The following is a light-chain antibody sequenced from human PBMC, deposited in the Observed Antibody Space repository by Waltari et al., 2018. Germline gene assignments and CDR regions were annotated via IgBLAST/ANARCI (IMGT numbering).Light chain of an antibody. Sequence: EIVLTQSPGTLSLSRGERATLSYRASQSVSSSYLAWYQQRPGQAPRLLLYLTSIRATGIPDRFSGSGSGTDFTLTISRLEPEDFAVYYCHQYETLPSTFGQGTQLEIK. CDR2: LTS. J-gene: IGKJ2*01. CDR1: QSVSSSY. CDR3: HQYETLPST. V-gene: IGKV3-20*01.